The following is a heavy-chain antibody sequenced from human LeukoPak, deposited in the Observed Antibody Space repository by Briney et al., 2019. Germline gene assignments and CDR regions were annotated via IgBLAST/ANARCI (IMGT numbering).Heavy chain of an antibody. D-gene: IGHD2-2*01. Sequence: SQTLSLTCAISGDSLFTNSVAWNWIRQSPSRGLEGLGRTYYRSKWSFEYAVSVKSRITINADTSKNQFSLQLNSVTPEDTAVYYCARGKYTSFDNWGQGTLVTVSS. J-gene: IGHJ4*02. V-gene: IGHV6-1*01. CDR3: ARGKYTSFDN. CDR2: TYYRSKWSF. CDR1: GDSLFTNSVA.